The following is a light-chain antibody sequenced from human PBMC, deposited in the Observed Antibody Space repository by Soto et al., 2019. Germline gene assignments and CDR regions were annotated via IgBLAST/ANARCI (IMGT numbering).Light chain of an antibody. V-gene: IGKV3D-15*01. CDR2: GAS. CDR1: QSVSSSY. J-gene: IGKJ5*01. CDR3: QQYNNWPPGT. Sequence: EIVMTQSPATLSVSPGERATLSCRAIQSVSSSYLAWYQQKPGQAPRLLIYGASSRATGIPDRFSGSGSGTEFTLTISSLQSEDFAVYYCQQYNNWPPGTFGQGTRLEI.